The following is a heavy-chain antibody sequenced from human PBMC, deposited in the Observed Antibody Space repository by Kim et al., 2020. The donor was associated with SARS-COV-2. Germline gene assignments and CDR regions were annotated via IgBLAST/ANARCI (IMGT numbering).Heavy chain of an antibody. CDR1: GGSISSSSYY. V-gene: IGHV4-39*01. J-gene: IGHJ4*02. CDR2: IYYSGST. D-gene: IGHD2-15*01. Sequence: SETLSLTCTVSGGSISSSSYYWGWIRQPPGKGLEWIGSIYYSGSTYYNPSLKSRVTISVDTSKNQFSLKLSSVTAADTAVCYCARLRFGSYYFDYWGQGTLVTVSS. CDR3: ARLRFGSYYFDY.